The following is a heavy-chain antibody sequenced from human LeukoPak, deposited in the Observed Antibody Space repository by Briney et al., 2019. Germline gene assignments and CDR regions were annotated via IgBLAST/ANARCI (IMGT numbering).Heavy chain of an antibody. CDR1: GYTFTTYA. V-gene: IGHV1-3*01. CDR2: INAGDGNT. J-gene: IGHJ4*02. Sequence: GASVKVSCKTSGYTFTTYAMYWVRQAPGQRLEWMGWINAGDGNTKYSQKFQGRVTVTRDTSASTAYMELSSLGSEDTAVYYCARGDCSGGSCWNYFDDWGQGPLVTVPS. D-gene: IGHD2-15*01. CDR3: ARGDCSGGSCWNYFDD.